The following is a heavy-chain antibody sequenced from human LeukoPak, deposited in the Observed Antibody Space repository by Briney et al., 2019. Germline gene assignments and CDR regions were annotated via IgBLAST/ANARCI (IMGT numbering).Heavy chain of an antibody. V-gene: IGHV4-59*12. Sequence: PSETLSLTCTVSGGSISSYYWSWIRQPPGKGLEWIGYIYYSGSTNYNPSLKSRVTISVDTSKNQFSLKLRSVTAADTAVYYCARETNNWFDPWGQGTLVTVSS. J-gene: IGHJ5*02. CDR3: ARETNNWFDP. CDR2: IYYSGST. CDR1: GGSISSYY.